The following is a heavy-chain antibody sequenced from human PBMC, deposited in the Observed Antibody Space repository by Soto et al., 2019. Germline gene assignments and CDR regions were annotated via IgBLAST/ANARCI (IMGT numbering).Heavy chain of an antibody. D-gene: IGHD6-19*01. CDR1: GFTFSGYA. CDR2: ISGSGGST. J-gene: IGHJ4*02. CDR3: AKDRGSGWYLFSWFDY. Sequence: HPGGSLRLSCAASGFTFSGYAMSWVRQAPGKGLEWVSAISGSGGSTYYADSVKGRFTISRDNSKNTLYLQMNSLRAEDTAVYYCAKDRGSGWYLFSWFDYWGQGTLVTVSS. V-gene: IGHV3-23*01.